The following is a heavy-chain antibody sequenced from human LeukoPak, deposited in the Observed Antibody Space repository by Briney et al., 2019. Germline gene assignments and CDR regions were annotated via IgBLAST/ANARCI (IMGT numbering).Heavy chain of an antibody. D-gene: IGHD3-22*01. CDR1: GGSISSNSYY. J-gene: IGHJ5*02. CDR3: ARAGKPRSTMIVVVRRSIWFDP. V-gene: IGHV4-39*07. CDR2: IYYSGST. Sequence: PSETLSLTCTVSGGSISSNSYYWGWIRQPPGKGLEWIGSIYYSGSTYYNPSLKSRVTISVDTSKNQFSLKLSSVTAADTAVYYCARAGKPRSTMIVVVRRSIWFDPWGQGTLVTVSS.